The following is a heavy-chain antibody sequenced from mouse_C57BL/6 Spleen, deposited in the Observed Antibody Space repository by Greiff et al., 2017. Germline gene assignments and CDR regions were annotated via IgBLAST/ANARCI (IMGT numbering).Heavy chain of an antibody. CDR2: IYPGDGDT. CDR3: ARVRGQGYYFDY. V-gene: IGHV1-82*01. CDR1: GYAFSSSW. Sequence: VQLQQSGPELVKPGASVKISCKASGYAFSSSWMNWVKQRPGKGLEWIGRIYPGDGDTNYNGKFKGKATLTADKSSSTAYMQLSSLTSEDSAVYFCARVRGQGYYFDYWGQGTTLTVSS. D-gene: IGHD3-3*01. J-gene: IGHJ2*01.